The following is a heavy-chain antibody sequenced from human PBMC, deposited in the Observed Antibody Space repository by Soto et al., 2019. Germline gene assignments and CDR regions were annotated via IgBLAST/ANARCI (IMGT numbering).Heavy chain of an antibody. J-gene: IGHJ4*02. D-gene: IGHD2-15*01. CDR2: ISYDGSNK. CDR1: GFTFSSYG. Sequence: ESGGGVVQPGRSLRLSCAASGFTFSSYGMHWVRQAPGKGLEWVAVISYDGSNKYYADSVKGRFTISRDNSKNTLYLQMNSLRAEDTAVYYCAKDARDLRVVVVAAHSGVLEYWGQGTLVTVSS. CDR3: AKDARDLRVVVVAAHSGVLEY. V-gene: IGHV3-30*18.